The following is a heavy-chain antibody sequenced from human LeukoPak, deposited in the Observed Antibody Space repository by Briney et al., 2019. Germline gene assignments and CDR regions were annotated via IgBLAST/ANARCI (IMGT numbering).Heavy chain of an antibody. CDR2: MNPHTGHT. J-gene: IGHJ6*03. D-gene: IGHD3-3*01. V-gene: IGHV1-8*03. CDR1: GYTFPNYD. Sequence: GASVKVSCKASGYTFPNYDINWVRQATGQGLEWMGWMNPHTGHTGYAQKFQGRVTFTRNTSISTAFMDLGSLMSEDTAVYYCARGGFWSGYSNYYYMDVWGKGTTVTVSS. CDR3: ARGGFWSGYSNYYYMDV.